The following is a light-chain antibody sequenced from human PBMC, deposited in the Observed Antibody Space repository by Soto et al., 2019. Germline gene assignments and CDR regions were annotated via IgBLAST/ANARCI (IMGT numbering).Light chain of an antibody. V-gene: IGKV3-20*01. CDR2: GAS. CDR3: HQYGSSPWT. J-gene: IGKJ1*01. Sequence: EIVLTQSSGTLSLSPGERATLSCRASQSVSSSYLAWYQQKPGQAPRLLIYGASSRATGVPDRFSGSGSGTDFTLTISGLEPEDFAVFYCHQYGSSPWTFGQGTKVEIK. CDR1: QSVSSSY.